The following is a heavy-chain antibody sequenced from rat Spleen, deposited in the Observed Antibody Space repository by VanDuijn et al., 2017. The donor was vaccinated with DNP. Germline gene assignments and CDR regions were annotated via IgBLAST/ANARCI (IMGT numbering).Heavy chain of an antibody. Sequence: EVQLVETGGGLVQPGRSLKLSCVASGFTFSSYWMFWIRKAPGKGLEWVASINTDGGGTSYPDSVKGRFTISRDNAKNTLYLQMNSLRSEDTATYYCARGGRSYFDYWGQGVMVTVSS. CDR2: INTDGGGT. CDR3: ARGGRSYFDY. D-gene: IGHD1-11*01. CDR1: GFTFSSYW. J-gene: IGHJ2*01. V-gene: IGHV5-58*01.